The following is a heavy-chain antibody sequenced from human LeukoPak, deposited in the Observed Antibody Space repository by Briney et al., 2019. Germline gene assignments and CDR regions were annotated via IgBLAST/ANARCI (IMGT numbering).Heavy chain of an antibody. J-gene: IGHJ4*02. CDR3: ARFNLPRYYYGSGSYRYYFDY. Sequence: PSETLSLTCAVYGGSFSGYYWSWIRQPPGKGLEWIGEINHNGSTNYNPSLKSRVTISVDTSKNQFSLKLSSVTAADTAVYYCARFNLPRYYYGSGSYRYYFDYWGQGTLVTVSS. V-gene: IGHV4-34*01. CDR2: INHNGST. D-gene: IGHD3-10*01. CDR1: GGSFSGYY.